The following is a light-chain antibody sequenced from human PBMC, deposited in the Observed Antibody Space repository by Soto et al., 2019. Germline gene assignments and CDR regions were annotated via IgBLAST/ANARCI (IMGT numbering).Light chain of an antibody. Sequence: QSALTQPASVSGSPGQSITISCTGTGSDVGGYNYVSWYQRHPGKAPKLMIYEVSNRPSGVSNRFSGSKSGNTASLTISGLQAEDEADYFCAAWDDILNGHWVFGGGTQLTVL. CDR3: AAWDDILNGHWV. V-gene: IGLV2-14*01. J-gene: IGLJ3*02. CDR1: GSDVGGYNY. CDR2: EVS.